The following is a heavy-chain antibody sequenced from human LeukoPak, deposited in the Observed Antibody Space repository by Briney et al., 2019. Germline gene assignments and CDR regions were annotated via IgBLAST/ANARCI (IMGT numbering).Heavy chain of an antibody. J-gene: IGHJ4*02. Sequence: ASVKVSCKASGYTFNNYYMYWVRQAPGQGLEWMGMINPSGGGTSYAQKFQGRVTMTRDTSTRTVYMGVSSLKPEDTAVYYCARDLGYRGSYFDYWGQGTLVTVSS. D-gene: IGHD1-26*01. CDR2: INPSGGGT. CDR3: ARDLGYRGSYFDY. V-gene: IGHV1-46*02. CDR1: GYTFNNYY.